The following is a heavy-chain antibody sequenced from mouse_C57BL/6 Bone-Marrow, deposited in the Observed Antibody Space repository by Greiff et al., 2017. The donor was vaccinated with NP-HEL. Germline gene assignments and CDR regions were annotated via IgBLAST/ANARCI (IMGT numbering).Heavy chain of an antibody. V-gene: IGHV5-6*01. CDR3: ARHVDYGSNAMDY. CDR2: ISSGGSYT. D-gene: IGHD1-1*01. CDR1: GFTFSSYG. Sequence: EVQGVESGGDLVKPGGSLKLSCAASGFTFSSYGMSWVRQTPDKRLEWVATISSGGSYTYYPDSVKGRFTISRDNAKNTLYLRMSHLKSEDTAMYYCARHVDYGSNAMDYWGQGTSVTVSS. J-gene: IGHJ4*01.